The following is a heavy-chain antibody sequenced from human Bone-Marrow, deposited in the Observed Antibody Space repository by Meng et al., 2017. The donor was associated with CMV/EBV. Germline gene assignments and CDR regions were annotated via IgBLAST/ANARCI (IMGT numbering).Heavy chain of an antibody. J-gene: IGHJ4*02. CDR3: TRDMFND. CDR1: GFNFGRSY. Sequence: GLSCGGSGFNFGRSYMNWVRQAPGKGLEWVANIRSDGGDINFVDSVRGRFTISRDNARNSVYLQMNSLRGEDTALYYCTRDMFNDWGQGTLVTVSS. CDR2: IRSDGGDI. V-gene: IGHV3-7*01. D-gene: IGHD3-10*02.